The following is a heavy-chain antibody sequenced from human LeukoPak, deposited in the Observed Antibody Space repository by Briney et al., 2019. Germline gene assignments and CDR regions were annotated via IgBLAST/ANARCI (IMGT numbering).Heavy chain of an antibody. CDR3: ARDLYGGTSATFDY. D-gene: IGHD4-23*01. CDR1: GYTFSGYY. J-gene: IGHJ4*02. Sequence: ASVKVTCKTSGYTFSGYYMHWVRQAPGQGLEWMGWINPNSGGANYAQKFQGRVTMTSDTSISTAYMELSRLRSDNTAVYYCARDLYGGTSATFDYWGQGTLVTVSS. V-gene: IGHV1-2*02. CDR2: INPNSGGA.